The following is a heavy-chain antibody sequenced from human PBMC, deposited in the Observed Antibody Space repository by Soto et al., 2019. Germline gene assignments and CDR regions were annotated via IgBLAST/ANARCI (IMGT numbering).Heavy chain of an antibody. J-gene: IGHJ4*02. D-gene: IGHD1-1*01. CDR3: ARRRYGDY. CDR1: GYAFTTDG. CDR2: ISAHNGNT. Sequence: QVHLVQSGAEVKKPGASVKVSCKGSGYAFTTDGITRVRQAPGQGLEWMGWISAHNGNTNYAQKLQGRVTVTRDTSTRPAYLELRRLRSDDTAVYSCARRRYGDYWGQGALVTVSS. V-gene: IGHV1-18*01.